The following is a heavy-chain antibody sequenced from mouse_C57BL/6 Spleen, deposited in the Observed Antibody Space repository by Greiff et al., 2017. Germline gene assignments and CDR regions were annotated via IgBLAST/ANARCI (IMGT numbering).Heavy chain of an antibody. CDR1: GYTFTSYW. Sequence: QVQLQQPGAELVKPGASVKMSCKASGYTFTSYWITWVKQRPGQGLEWVGDIYPGSGSTNYNEKFKSKAILTVDTSSSTAYMQLSSLTSEDSAVYYCARRDDYYDEDYFDYWGQGTTRTVSS. D-gene: IGHD2-4*01. J-gene: IGHJ2*01. V-gene: IGHV1-55*01. CDR3: ARRDDYYDEDYFDY. CDR2: IYPGSGST.